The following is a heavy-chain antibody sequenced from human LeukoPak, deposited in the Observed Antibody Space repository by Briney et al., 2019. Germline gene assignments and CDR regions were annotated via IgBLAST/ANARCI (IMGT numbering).Heavy chain of an antibody. CDR3: ARDSPGSTIFPGAFDI. V-gene: IGHV3-53*01. J-gene: IGHJ3*02. CDR1: GFTVSSHY. Sequence: PGGSLRLSCAASGFTVSSHYMSWVRQAQGKGLEGVSVTDSGGSTSYADSVKGRFTISRDTSKNTLYLQMNGLRADDTAVYYCARDSPGSTIFPGAFDIWGQGTMVTVSS. D-gene: IGHD2-2*01. CDR2: TDSGGST.